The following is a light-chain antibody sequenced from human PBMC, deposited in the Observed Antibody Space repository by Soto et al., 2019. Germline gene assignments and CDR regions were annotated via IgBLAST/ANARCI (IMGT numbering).Light chain of an antibody. J-gene: IGKJ1*01. CDR1: QSISSW. Sequence: DIQITQSPSTLSASVGDRVTITCRASQSISSWLAWYQQKPGKAPKLLIYDASNLESGVPSRFSGSGSGTEFTLTISSLQPDDFATYYCQQYNTYRWTFGQGTKVDI. V-gene: IGKV1-5*01. CDR2: DAS. CDR3: QQYNTYRWT.